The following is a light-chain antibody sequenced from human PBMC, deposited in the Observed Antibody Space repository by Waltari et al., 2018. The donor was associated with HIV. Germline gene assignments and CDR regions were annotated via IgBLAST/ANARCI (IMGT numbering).Light chain of an antibody. CDR2: SNN. Sequence: QSVLTQPPSASGTPGQRVTISCSGGSSNIGSNGVDWYQQFPGTAPKLLIYSNNQRPSGVPDRFSGSKSGTSASLAISGLQSEDEATYYCATLDDSLNGPIFGGGTRLTVL. CDR3: ATLDDSLNGPI. J-gene: IGLJ2*01. V-gene: IGLV1-44*01. CDR1: SSNIGSNG.